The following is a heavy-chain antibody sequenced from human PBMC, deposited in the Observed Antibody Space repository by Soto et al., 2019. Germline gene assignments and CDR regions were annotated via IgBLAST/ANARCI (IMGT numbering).Heavy chain of an antibody. CDR2: INPSGGST. CDR1: GYTFTSYY. J-gene: IGHJ4*02. V-gene: IGHV1-46*01. D-gene: IGHD3-22*01. Sequence: GASVKVSCKASGYTFTSYYMHWVRQAPGQGLEWMGIINPSGGSTSYAQKFQGRVTMTRDTSTSTVYMELSSLRSEDTAVYYCARDRTPPYDSSAPVWYFDYWGQGTLVTVSS. CDR3: ARDRTPPYDSSAPVWYFDY.